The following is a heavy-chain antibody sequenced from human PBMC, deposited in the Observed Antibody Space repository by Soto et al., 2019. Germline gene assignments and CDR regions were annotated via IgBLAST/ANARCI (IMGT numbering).Heavy chain of an antibody. D-gene: IGHD3-3*01. V-gene: IGHV3-30-3*01. CDR3: ATEQRHDCVFWSGGATYYYYYGMDV. CDR1: GFTFSSYA. Sequence: GGSLRLSCAASGFTFSSYAMHWVRQAPGKGLEWVAVISYDGSNKYYADSVKGRFTISRDNSKNTLYLQMNSLRAEDTAVYYCATEQRHDCVFWSGGATYYYYYGMDVWGQGTTVTVSS. CDR2: ISYDGSNK. J-gene: IGHJ6*02.